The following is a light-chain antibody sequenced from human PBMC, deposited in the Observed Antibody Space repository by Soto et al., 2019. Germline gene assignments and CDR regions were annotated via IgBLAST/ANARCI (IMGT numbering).Light chain of an antibody. CDR2: DAS. Sequence: EIVLTQSPGTLSLSPGERATLSCRASQSVSNNYLAWYQQKPGQAPRLLIYDASTRATGIPARFSGSQSGTEFTLTISRLEPEDFAVYYCQQYGSSPYTFGQGTRLEIK. CDR3: QQYGSSPYT. J-gene: IGKJ5*01. CDR1: QSVSNNY. V-gene: IGKV3-20*01.